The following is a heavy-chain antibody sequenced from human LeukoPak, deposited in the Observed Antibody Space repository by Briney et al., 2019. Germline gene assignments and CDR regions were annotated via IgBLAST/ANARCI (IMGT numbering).Heavy chain of an antibody. V-gene: IGHV3-43D*03. CDR2: ISWDGGST. D-gene: IGHD6-13*01. CDR3: ATSFIPEAAAGTAFDY. J-gene: IGHJ4*02. CDR1: GFTFDDYA. Sequence: PGGSLRLSCAASGFTFDDYAMHWVRQAPGKGLEWVSLISWDGGSTYYADSVKGRFTISRDNSKNSLYLQMNSLRAEDTALYYCATSFIPEAAAGTAFDYWGQGTLVTVSS.